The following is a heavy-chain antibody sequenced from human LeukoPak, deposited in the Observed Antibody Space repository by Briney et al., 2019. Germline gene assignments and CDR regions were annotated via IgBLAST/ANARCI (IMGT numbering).Heavy chain of an antibody. CDR2: INWNGGST. D-gene: IGHD6-19*01. J-gene: IGHJ4*02. Sequence: GGSLRLSCAASGFTFDDYGMSWVRHAPGKVLEWVSGINWNGGSTGYADSVKGRFTISRDNAKNSLYLQMNSLRAEDTALYFCARDHSSGWYRAVDYWGQGTLVTVSS. CDR1: GFTFDDYG. CDR3: ARDHSSGWYRAVDY. V-gene: IGHV3-20*04.